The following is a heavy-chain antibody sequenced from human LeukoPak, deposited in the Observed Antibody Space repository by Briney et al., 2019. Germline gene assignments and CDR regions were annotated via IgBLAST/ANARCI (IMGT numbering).Heavy chain of an antibody. V-gene: IGHV4-59*01. CDR1: GGSISSYY. CDR2: IYYSGST. Sequence: SETLSLTCTVSGGSISSYYWSWIRQPPGKGLEWIGYIYYSGSTNYNPSLKSRVTISVDTSKNQFSLKLSSVTAADTAVYYCARDRPPYQWGQGTLVTVSS. D-gene: IGHD2-2*01. CDR3: ARDRPPYQ. J-gene: IGHJ4*02.